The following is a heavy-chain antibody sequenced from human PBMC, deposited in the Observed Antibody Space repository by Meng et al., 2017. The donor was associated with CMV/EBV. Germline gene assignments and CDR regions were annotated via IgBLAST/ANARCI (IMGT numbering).Heavy chain of an antibody. CDR2: ISSSSSYI. CDR3: ARGGGIWFGEGLIDY. V-gene: IGHV3-21*01. J-gene: IGHJ4*02. CDR1: GFTVSSNY. D-gene: IGHD3-10*01. Sequence: GESLKISCAASGFTVSSNYMSWVRQAPGKGLEWVSSISSSSSYIYYADSVKGRFTISRDNAKNSLYLQMNSLRAEDTAVYYCARGGGIWFGEGLIDYWGQGTLVTVSS.